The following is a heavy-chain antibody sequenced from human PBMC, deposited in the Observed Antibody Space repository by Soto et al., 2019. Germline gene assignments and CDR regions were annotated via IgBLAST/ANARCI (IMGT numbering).Heavy chain of an antibody. D-gene: IGHD3-22*01. CDR1: GFTFSDYY. Sequence: QVQLVESGGGLVKPGGSLRLSCAASGFTFSDYYMSWIRQAPGKGLEWVSYISSSDSIIYYADSVKGRFTISRDNAKNSAHLQMNSLRAEDTAVYYCARDLGYYDSSGYFDYWGQGTLVTVSS. V-gene: IGHV3-11*01. CDR3: ARDLGYYDSSGYFDY. J-gene: IGHJ4*02. CDR2: ISSSDSII.